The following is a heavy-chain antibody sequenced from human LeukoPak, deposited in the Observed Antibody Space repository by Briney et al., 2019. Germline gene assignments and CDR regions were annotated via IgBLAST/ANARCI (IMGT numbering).Heavy chain of an antibody. D-gene: IGHD6-19*01. CDR3: ATKQWLAPPPDA. V-gene: IGHV3-74*01. CDR1: GFPFSKYW. CDR2: INTDGTVT. Sequence: GGSLRLPCSASGFPFSKYWMLWVRQAPGKGLESVSRINTDGTVTTYADYVKGRFTVSRDTADNTMFRQMNSVREQDTAVYYCATKQWLAPPPDAWGQGTPVTVSS. J-gene: IGHJ5*02.